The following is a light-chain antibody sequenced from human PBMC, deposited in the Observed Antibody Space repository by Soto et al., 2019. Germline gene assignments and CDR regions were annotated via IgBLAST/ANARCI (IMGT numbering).Light chain of an antibody. V-gene: IGKV1-39*01. Sequence: DIQMTHSPSSLSASVGDRVTITCRAIQSISTYLNWFQHKPGKAPKLLIYAASRLQSGVPPRFSGSGSGTAFTRTIASLQPDDFATYYCQQSYTFGQGTRLEIK. J-gene: IGKJ5*01. CDR3: QQSYT. CDR2: AAS. CDR1: QSISTY.